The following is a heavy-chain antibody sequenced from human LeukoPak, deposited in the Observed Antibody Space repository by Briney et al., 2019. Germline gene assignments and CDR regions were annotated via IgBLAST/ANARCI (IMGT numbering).Heavy chain of an antibody. CDR1: GFTVSSNY. J-gene: IGHJ6*02. CDR2: IYRSGST. Sequence: GGSLRLSCAASGFTVSSNYINWVRQAPGKGLEWVSDIYRSGSTYYADSVKGRFTISRHDSKNTVYLQMNSLRAEDTAVYYCARQDYGDYYYYGMDVWGQGTTVTVSS. D-gene: IGHD4-17*01. CDR3: ARQDYGDYYYYGMDV. V-gene: IGHV3-53*04.